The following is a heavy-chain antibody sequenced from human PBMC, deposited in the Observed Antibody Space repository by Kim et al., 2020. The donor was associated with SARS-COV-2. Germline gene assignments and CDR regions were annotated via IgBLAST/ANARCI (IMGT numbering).Heavy chain of an antibody. D-gene: IGHD3-22*01. CDR2: AT. Sequence: ATAYAASVTGRFTISRDDSKHTAYLQMNSLKTEDTAVYYCTRLSYDTSPSWGQGTLVTVSS. CDR3: TRLSYDTSPS. V-gene: IGHV3-73*01. J-gene: IGHJ4*02.